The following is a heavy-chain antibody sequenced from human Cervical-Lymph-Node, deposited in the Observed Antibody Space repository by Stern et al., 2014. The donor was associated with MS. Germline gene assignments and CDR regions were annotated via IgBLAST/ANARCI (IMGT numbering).Heavy chain of an antibody. J-gene: IGHJ4*02. CDR3: ARNFRGFDV. Sequence: QVQLVQSGAEVKKPGSSVKVSCKASGGTSSRNAISWVRQAPGQGLEWMGGKVPIFDTVNFAQKFQGRISFTADDSTSTAYMELSSLTSEDTAIYYCARNFRGFDVWGQGTVVTVSS. CDR2: KVPIFDTV. V-gene: IGHV1-69*01. D-gene: IGHD3-16*01. CDR1: GGTSSRNA.